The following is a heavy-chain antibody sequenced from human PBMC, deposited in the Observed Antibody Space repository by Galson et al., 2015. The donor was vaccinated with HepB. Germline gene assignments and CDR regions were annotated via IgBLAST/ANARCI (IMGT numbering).Heavy chain of an antibody. J-gene: IGHJ6*03. CDR1: GGSISSYY. V-gene: IGHV4-59*01. CDR3: ARGGHSSSWYSYYYMDV. CDR2: IYYSGST. Sequence: LSLTCTVSGGSISSYYWSWIRQPPGKGLEWIGYIYYSGSTNYNPSLKSRVTISVGTSKNQFSLKLSSATAADTAVYYCARGGHSSSWYSYYYMDVWGKGTTVTVSS. D-gene: IGHD6-13*01.